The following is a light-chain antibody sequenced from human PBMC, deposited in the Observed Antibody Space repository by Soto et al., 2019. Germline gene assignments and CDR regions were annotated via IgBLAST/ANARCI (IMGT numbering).Light chain of an antibody. CDR1: QGISSY. J-gene: IGKJ2*01. V-gene: IGKV1-8*01. Sequence: AIRMTQSPSSLSASTGDRVTITCRASQGISSYLAWYQQKPGKAPKLLIYAASTLQSGVPSRFSGSGSGTDFTLTISCLQSEDFAVYYCQQRSNWPPVYTFGQGTKVDIK. CDR2: AAS. CDR3: QQRSNWPPVYT.